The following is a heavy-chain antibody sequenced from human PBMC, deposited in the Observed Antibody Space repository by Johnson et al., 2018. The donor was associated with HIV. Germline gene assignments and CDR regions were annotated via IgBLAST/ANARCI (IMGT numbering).Heavy chain of an antibody. D-gene: IGHD3-16*02. CDR1: GFTFSSYA. CDR2: ISYDGSNK. CDR3: ARALRVWGSYRYGDAFDI. V-gene: IGHV3-30-3*01. J-gene: IGHJ3*02. Sequence: VQVVESGGGVVQPGRSLRLSCAASGFTFSSYAMHWVRQAPGKGLEWVAVISYDGSNKYYADSVKGRFTISRDNSKNTLYLQMNSLRTEDTAVYYCARALRVWGSYRYGDAFDIWGQGTMVTVSS.